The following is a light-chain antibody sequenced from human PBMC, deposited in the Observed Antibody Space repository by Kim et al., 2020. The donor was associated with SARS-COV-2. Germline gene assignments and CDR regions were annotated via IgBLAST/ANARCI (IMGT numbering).Light chain of an antibody. V-gene: IGLV1-44*01. CDR2: RND. J-gene: IGLJ2*01. CDR1: DSDIGSNT. CDR3: ASWNDALRGPV. Sequence: QSVLTQLPSASGTPGQTLTISCFGSDSDIGSNTVNWYQQLPGTSPKLLIYRNDQRPSGVPDRFSGFRSATSASLAISGLQSEDEADYFCASWNDALRGPVFGGGTQLTVL.